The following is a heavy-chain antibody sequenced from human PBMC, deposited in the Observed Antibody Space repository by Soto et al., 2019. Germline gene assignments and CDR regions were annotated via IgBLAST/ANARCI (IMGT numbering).Heavy chain of an antibody. D-gene: IGHD1-26*01. Sequence: QVQLAQSGAEVKKPGASVKFSCKASGDTLTDYSIHWVRQAPGRGLEWMGWINPKTGDTYSAQNFQGRVTTTRDTSIDTGYMELSRLQSDDTAVYYCARSSGSYSYYGMDVWGQGTTLTVSS. CDR1: GDTLTDYS. J-gene: IGHJ6*02. CDR3: ARSSGSYSYYGMDV. V-gene: IGHV1-2*02. CDR2: INPKTGDT.